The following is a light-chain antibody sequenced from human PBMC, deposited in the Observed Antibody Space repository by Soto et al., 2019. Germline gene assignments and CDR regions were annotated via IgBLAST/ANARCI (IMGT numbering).Light chain of an antibody. Sequence: EIVLTQSPDTLSLSPGERATLSCRASQSVRSSLAWYQQKPGQAPRLLIYDASNRATGIPARFSGSGSGTDFTLTISSLEPEDFAVYYCQQRSIWPPEVTFGPGTKVDIK. CDR3: QQRSIWPPEVT. V-gene: IGKV3-11*01. J-gene: IGKJ3*01. CDR2: DAS. CDR1: QSVRSS.